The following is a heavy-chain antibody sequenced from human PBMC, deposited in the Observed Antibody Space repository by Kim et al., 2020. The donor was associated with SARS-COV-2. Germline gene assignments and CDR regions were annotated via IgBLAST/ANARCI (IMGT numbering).Heavy chain of an antibody. CDR3: ARKTAPPLIWSGYYLYYYYGMDV. V-gene: IGHV3-7*03. Sequence: GGSLRLSCAASGFTFSSYWMSWVRQAPGKGLEWVANIKQDGSEKYYVDSVKGRFTISRDNAKNSLYLQMNSLRAEDTAVYYCARKTAPPLIWSGYYLYYYYGMDVWGQGTTVTVSS. D-gene: IGHD3-3*01. J-gene: IGHJ6*02. CDR2: IKQDGSEK. CDR1: GFTFSSYW.